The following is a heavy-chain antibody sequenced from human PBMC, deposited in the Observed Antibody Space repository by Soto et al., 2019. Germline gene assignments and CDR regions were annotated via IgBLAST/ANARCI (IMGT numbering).Heavy chain of an antibody. Sequence: SVKVSCKASGGTFSSYAISWVRQAPGQGLGWMGGIIPIFGTANYAQKFQGRVTITADKSTSTAYMELSSLRSEDTAVYYCARPSAATTSTGWYFDYWGQGTLVTVSS. D-gene: IGHD4-17*01. J-gene: IGHJ4*02. CDR2: IIPIFGTA. CDR1: GGTFSSYA. CDR3: ARPSAATTSTGWYFDY. V-gene: IGHV1-69*06.